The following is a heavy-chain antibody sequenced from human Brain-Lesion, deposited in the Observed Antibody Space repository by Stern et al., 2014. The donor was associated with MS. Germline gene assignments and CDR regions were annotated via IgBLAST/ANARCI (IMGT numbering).Heavy chain of an antibody. CDR2: INPNSGGT. J-gene: IGHJ4*02. D-gene: IGHD2-2*01. CDR3: ARGGRYYADY. V-gene: IGHV1-2*04. Sequence: QVQLVESGAEVKKPGASVRVSCEASGNSFTHFYIHWVRQAPGQGLEWMGWINPNSGGTKFAQKFQGWVTITRDTSMTTAYMEVTSLTSDDTAVYYCARGGRYYADYWGQGTLVTFSS. CDR1: GNSFTHFY.